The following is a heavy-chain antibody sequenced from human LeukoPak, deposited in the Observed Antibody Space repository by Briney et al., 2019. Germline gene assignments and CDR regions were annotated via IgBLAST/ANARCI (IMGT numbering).Heavy chain of an antibody. D-gene: IGHD5-18*01. J-gene: IGHJ4*02. CDR3: VRDLVWDTGRVDY. CDR1: GFTFDNYA. V-gene: IGHV3-9*01. Sequence: GGSLRLSCAASGFTFDNYAMHWVRQAPGKGLEWVSGISWNSDTIGYEDSVKGRFTISRDNAKNSLFLQMNSLRDEDTATYYCVRDLVWDTGRVDYWGQGTLVTVSS. CDR2: ISWNSDTI.